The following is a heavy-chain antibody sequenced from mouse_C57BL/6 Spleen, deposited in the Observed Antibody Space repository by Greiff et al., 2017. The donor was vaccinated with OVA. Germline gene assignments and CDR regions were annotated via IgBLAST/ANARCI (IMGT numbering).Heavy chain of an antibody. J-gene: IGHJ2*01. Sequence: QVQLKESRAELVRPGASVTLSCKASGYTFTDYEMHWVKQTPVHGLEWIGAIDPETGGTAYNQKFKGKAILTADKSSSTAYMELRSLTSEDSAVYYCTSLGRVDYWGQGTTLTVSS. CDR3: TSLGRVDY. D-gene: IGHD4-1*01. CDR2: IDPETGGT. V-gene: IGHV1-15*01. CDR1: GYTFTDYE.